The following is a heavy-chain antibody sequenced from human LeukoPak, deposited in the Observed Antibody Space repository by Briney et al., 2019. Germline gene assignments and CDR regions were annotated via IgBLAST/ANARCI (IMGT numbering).Heavy chain of an antibody. V-gene: IGHV4-34*01. CDR1: GGSISSYY. J-gene: IGHJ5*02. CDR2: INHSGST. D-gene: IGHD3-9*01. Sequence: SETLSLTCTVSGGSISSYYWSWIRQPPGKGLEWIGEINHSGSTNYNPSLKSRVTISVDTSKNQFSLKLSSVTAADTAVYYCARRTYYDILTGLNWFDPWGQGTLVTVSS. CDR3: ARRTYYDILTGLNWFDP.